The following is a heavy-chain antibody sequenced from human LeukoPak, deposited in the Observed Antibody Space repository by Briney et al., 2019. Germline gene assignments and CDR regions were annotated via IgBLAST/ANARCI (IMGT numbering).Heavy chain of an antibody. J-gene: IGHJ4*02. Sequence: GGPLRLSCAASGFTFDDYVMSWVRQAPGKGLELVSSVNWSGGSTAYADSVKGRFTISRDNAKNSLYLQMNSLRAEDMALYYCTRGSGSYPDYWGQGTLVTVSS. V-gene: IGHV3-20*04. CDR2: VNWSGGST. CDR1: GFTFDDYV. D-gene: IGHD1-26*01. CDR3: TRGSGSYPDY.